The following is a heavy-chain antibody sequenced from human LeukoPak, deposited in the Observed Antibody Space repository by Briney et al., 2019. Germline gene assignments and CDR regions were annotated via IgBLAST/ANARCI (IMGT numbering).Heavy chain of an antibody. CDR2: IYHSGST. D-gene: IGHD6-13*01. V-gene: IGHV4-38-2*01. CDR1: GYSISSGYY. CDR3: ARGDSSSWYFDY. Sequence: SETLSLTCAVSGYSISSGYYWGWIRQPPGKGLEWIGSIYHSGSTYYNPSLKSRVTISVDTSKNQFSLKLSSVTAADTAVYYCARGDSSSWYFDYWGQGTLVTVSS. J-gene: IGHJ4*02.